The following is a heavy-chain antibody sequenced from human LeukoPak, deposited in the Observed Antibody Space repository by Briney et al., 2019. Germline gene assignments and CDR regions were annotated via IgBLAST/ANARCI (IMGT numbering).Heavy chain of an antibody. CDR3: ARLQIAGYYGMDV. CDR1: GFTFSDYY. J-gene: IGHJ6*02. Sequence: GGSLRLSCAASGFTFSDYYMSWIRQAPGKGLEWVSYISSSGSTMYYADSVKGRFTISRDNAKNSLYLQMNSLRAEDTAVYYCARLQIAGYYGMDVWGQGTTVTVSS. CDR2: ISSSGSTM. D-gene: IGHD6-13*01. V-gene: IGHV3-11*01.